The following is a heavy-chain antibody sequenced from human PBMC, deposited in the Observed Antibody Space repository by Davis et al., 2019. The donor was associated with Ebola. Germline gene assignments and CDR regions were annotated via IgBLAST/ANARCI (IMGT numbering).Heavy chain of an antibody. J-gene: IGHJ4*02. CDR2: IYHSGST. CDR1: GYSISSGYY. V-gene: IGHV4-38-2*01. CDR3: ARRTTDFWSGYHFWDDY. Sequence: PGGSLRLSCAVSGYSISSGYYWGWIRQPPGKGLEWIGSIYHSGSTYYNPSLKSRVTISVDTTKNQFSLKLSSVTAADTAVYYCARRTTDFWSGYHFWDDYWGQGTLVTVSS. D-gene: IGHD3-3*01.